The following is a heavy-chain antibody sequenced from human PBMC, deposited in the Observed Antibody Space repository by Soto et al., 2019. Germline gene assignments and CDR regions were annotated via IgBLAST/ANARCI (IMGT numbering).Heavy chain of an antibody. Sequence: SETLTLTCAVSGGSISSTTYYWGWIRQPPGKGLEWIGTISYSGATYYNPSLKSRVTISVDTSNNQLFLKLTSVTAADTAVYYCATDLYYYETTGFYFFLPLDYWGQGALVTVSS. CDR3: ATDLYYYETTGFYFFLPLDY. J-gene: IGHJ4*02. D-gene: IGHD3-22*01. CDR2: ISYSGAT. V-gene: IGHV4-39*01. CDR1: GGSISSTTYY.